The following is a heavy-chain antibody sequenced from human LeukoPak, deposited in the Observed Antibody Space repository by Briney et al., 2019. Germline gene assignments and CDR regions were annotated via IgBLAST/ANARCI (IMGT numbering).Heavy chain of an antibody. V-gene: IGHV1-69*13. D-gene: IGHD3-10*01. Sequence: SVKVSCKASGYTFTNYAISWVRQAPGQGLEWMGGIIPIFGTANYAQKFQGRVTITADESTSTAYMELSSLRSEDTAVYYCARLHYPFWFDPWGQGTLVTVSS. J-gene: IGHJ5*02. CDR3: ARLHYPFWFDP. CDR2: IIPIFGTA. CDR1: GYTFTNYA.